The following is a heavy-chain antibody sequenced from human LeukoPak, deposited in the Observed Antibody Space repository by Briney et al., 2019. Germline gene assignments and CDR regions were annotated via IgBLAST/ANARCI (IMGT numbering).Heavy chain of an antibody. D-gene: IGHD2-15*01. CDR3: ARGRVGYCSGGSCYPYNWFDP. V-gene: IGHV1-8*03. CDR2: MNPNSGNT. Sequence: ASVKVSCKASAYTFTSYDINWVRQATGQGLEWMGWMNPNSGNTGYAQKFQGRVTISRNTSISTAYMELSSLRSEGTAVYYCARGRVGYCSGGSCYPYNWFDPWGQGTLVTVSS. J-gene: IGHJ5*02. CDR1: AYTFTSYD.